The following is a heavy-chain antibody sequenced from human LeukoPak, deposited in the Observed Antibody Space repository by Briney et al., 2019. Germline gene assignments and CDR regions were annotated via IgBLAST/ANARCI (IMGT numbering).Heavy chain of an antibody. Sequence: PGGSLRLSCAASGFTFSNAWMSWVRQAPGKGLEWVGRIKSKTDGGTTDYAAPVKGRFTISRDDSKNTLYLQMNSLKTEDTAVYYCTTDPQPYNWNDVGAFDIWGQGAMVTVSS. CDR2: IKSKTDGGTT. V-gene: IGHV3-15*01. CDR3: TTDPQPYNWNDVGAFDI. D-gene: IGHD1-1*01. CDR1: GFTFSNAW. J-gene: IGHJ3*02.